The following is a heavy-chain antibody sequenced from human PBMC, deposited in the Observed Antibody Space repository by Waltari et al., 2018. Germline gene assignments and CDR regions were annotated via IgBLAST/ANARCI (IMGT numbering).Heavy chain of an antibody. V-gene: IGHV3-53*01. CDR3: ARDLEQDAFDI. J-gene: IGHJ3*02. CDR1: GFTVSSNY. Sequence: EVQLVESGGGLIQPGGSLRLSCAASGFTVSSNYMSWVRQAPGKGLELVSVIYSGGSTYYADSVKGRFTISRDNSKNTLYLQMNSLRAEDTAVYYCARDLEQDAFDIWGQGTMVTVSS. D-gene: IGHD3-3*01. CDR2: IYSGGST.